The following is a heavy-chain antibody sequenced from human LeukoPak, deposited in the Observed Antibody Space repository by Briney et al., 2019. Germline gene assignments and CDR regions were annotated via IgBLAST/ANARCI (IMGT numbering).Heavy chain of an antibody. CDR1: GYSISSGYY. Sequence: SETLSITCAVSGYSISSGYYWGWIRQPPGKGLEWIGSIYHSGSTYYNPSLKSRVTISVDTSKNQFSLKLSSVTAADTAVYYCYGSGSYFEWFDPWGQGTLVTVSS. V-gene: IGHV4-38-2*01. CDR2: IYHSGST. D-gene: IGHD3-10*01. J-gene: IGHJ5*02. CDR3: YGSGSYFEWFDP.